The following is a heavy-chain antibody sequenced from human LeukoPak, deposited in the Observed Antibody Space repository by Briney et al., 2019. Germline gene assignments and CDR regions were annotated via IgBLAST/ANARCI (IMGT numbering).Heavy chain of an antibody. CDR2: ISDRGDNT. Sequence: GGTLRLSCAASGFTFSAYGMTWVRQAPGKGLEWVSHISDRGDNTYYADPVQGRFTISRDNSKNTLYLQMNSLRAEDTAVYYCAKDRDIVVVVAATGAFDIWGQGTMVTVSS. J-gene: IGHJ3*02. D-gene: IGHD2-15*01. CDR3: AKDRDIVVVVAATGAFDI. CDR1: GFTFSAYG. V-gene: IGHV3-23*01.